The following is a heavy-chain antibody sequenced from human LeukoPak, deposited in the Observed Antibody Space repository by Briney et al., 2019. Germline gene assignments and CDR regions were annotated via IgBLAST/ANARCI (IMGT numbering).Heavy chain of an antibody. CDR1: GGTFSSYA. Sequence: ASVKVSCKASGGTFSSYAISWVRQAPGQGLEWMGGIIPIFGTANYAQKFQGRVTITTGESTSTAYMELSSLRSEDTAVYYCAGYYYYDSSGYAPLDYWGQGTLVTVSS. D-gene: IGHD3-22*01. J-gene: IGHJ4*02. V-gene: IGHV1-69*05. CDR2: IIPIFGTA. CDR3: AGYYYYDSSGYAPLDY.